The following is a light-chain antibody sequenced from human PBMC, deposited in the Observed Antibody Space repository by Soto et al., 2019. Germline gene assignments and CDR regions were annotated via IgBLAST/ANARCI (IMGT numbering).Light chain of an antibody. V-gene: IGKV3-20*01. CDR1: QTVSGAY. Sequence: EIVLTQSPGTLSLSPGERATLSCRASQTVSGAYLTWYQQKPGQAPRLLIYSASSRATGIPDRFSGSGYGTDFTLTISRLEPEDFAVYYCQQYGNSPYTFGQGTK. CDR3: QQYGNSPYT. CDR2: SAS. J-gene: IGKJ2*01.